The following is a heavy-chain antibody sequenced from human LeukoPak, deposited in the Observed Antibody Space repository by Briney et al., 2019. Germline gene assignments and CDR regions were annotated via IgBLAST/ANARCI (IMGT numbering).Heavy chain of an antibody. CDR2: IYSGGTT. V-gene: IGHV3-53*01. J-gene: IGHJ4*02. D-gene: IGHD3-10*01. CDR3: ARLYYYVSGTYSRYFDY. Sequence: PGGSLRLSCAASGXTVSSSFVTWVRQAPGKGLEWVSIIYSGGTTHYADSVQGRFTISRDNSKNTLYLQMNSLRAEDTAIYYCARLYYYVSGTYSRYFDYWGQGTLVTVSS. CDR1: GXTVSSSF.